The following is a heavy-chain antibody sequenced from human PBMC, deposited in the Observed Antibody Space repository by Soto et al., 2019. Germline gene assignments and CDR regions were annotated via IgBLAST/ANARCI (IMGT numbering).Heavy chain of an antibody. D-gene: IGHD3-16*02. Sequence: AGGSLRLSCASSGFTLSMSAVNWVRQAPGKGLEWVSYISDSGGRTYYADSVKGRFTISRDRSKNTVSLQMDSLRAEDTAVYYCAKDRGIIVKAGDAFDVWGQGTKVTVSS. J-gene: IGHJ3*01. CDR2: ISDSGGRT. CDR3: AKDRGIIVKAGDAFDV. V-gene: IGHV3-23*01. CDR1: GFTLSMSA.